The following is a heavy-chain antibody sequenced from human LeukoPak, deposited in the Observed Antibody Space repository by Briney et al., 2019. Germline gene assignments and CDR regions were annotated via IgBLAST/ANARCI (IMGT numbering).Heavy chain of an antibody. V-gene: IGHV4-39*07. CDR2: IYYSGST. CDR1: GGSISSSSYY. D-gene: IGHD2-2*01. Sequence: PSETLSLTCTVSGGSISSSSYYWGWIRQPPGKGLEWIGSIYYSGSTYYNPSLKSRVTISVDTSKNQFSLKLSSVTAADTAVYYCARDLVVPAVNYYYGMDVWGQGTTVTVSS. CDR3: ARDLVVPAVNYYYGMDV. J-gene: IGHJ6*02.